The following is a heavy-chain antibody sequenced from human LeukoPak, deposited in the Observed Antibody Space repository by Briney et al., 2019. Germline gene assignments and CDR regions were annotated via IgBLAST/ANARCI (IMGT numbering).Heavy chain of an antibody. CDR1: GYTFTSYD. Sequence: ASVKVSCKASGYTFTSYDINWVRQATGQGLEWMGWMNPNSGNTGYAQKFQGRVTITRNTSISTAYMELSSLRSEDTAVYYCARSSTRRSSPRGANFDYWGQGTLVTVSS. CDR2: MNPNSGNT. D-gene: IGHD6-13*01. J-gene: IGHJ4*02. V-gene: IGHV1-8*03. CDR3: ARSSTRRSSPRGANFDY.